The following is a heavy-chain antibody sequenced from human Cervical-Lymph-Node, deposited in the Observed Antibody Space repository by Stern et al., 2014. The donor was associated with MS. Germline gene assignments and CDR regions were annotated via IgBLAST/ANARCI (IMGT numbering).Heavy chain of an antibody. V-gene: IGHV3-30-3*01. CDR3: AREHSSSWFFDY. CDR1: GFTFSSYA. D-gene: IGHD6-13*01. Sequence: QVQLVQSGGGVVQPGRSLRLSCAASGFTFSSYAMHWVRQAPGKGLEWVAVISYDGSNKYYADSVKGRFTISRDNSKNTLYLQMNSLRAEDTAVYYCAREHSSSWFFDYWGQGTLVTVSS. J-gene: IGHJ4*02. CDR2: ISYDGSNK.